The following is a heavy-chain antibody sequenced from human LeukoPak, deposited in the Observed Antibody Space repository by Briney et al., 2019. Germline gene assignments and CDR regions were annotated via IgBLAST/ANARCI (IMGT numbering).Heavy chain of an antibody. D-gene: IGHD1-26*01. J-gene: IGHJ4*02. V-gene: IGHV3-33*01. CDR1: GFTFGSNG. CDR2: IYYDGSEQ. Sequence: GGSLRLSCVGSGFTFGSNGMHWVRQAPGKGLEWVAVIYYDGSEQYYADSVKGRFTISRDNSKNTLYLQMNSLRVEDTATYHCARWGAGRTADYWGQGTQVTVSS. CDR3: ARWGAGRTADY.